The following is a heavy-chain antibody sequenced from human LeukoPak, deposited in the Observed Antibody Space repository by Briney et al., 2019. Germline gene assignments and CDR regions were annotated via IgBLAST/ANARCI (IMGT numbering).Heavy chain of an antibody. J-gene: IGHJ1*01. CDR2: INPSSGGT. CDR3: AREDLYYYDSSGSEYFQH. Sequence: GASVKVSCKASGYTFTGYYMHWVRQAPEQGLEWMGWINPSSGGTNYAQKFQGRVTMTRDTSISTAYMELSRLRSDDTAVYYCAREDLYYYDSSGSEYFQHWGQGTLVTVSS. CDR1: GYTFTGYY. V-gene: IGHV1-2*02. D-gene: IGHD3-22*01.